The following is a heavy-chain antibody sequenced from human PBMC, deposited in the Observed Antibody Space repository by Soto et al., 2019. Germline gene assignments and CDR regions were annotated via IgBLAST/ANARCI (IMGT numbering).Heavy chain of an antibody. D-gene: IGHD2-2*01. V-gene: IGHV3-49*03. CDR2: IRSKAYGGTT. J-gene: IGHJ4*02. CDR1: GFTFGDYA. Sequence: PGGSLRLSCTASGFTFGDYAMSWFRQAPGKGLEWVGFIRSKAYGGTTEYAASVKGRFTISRDDSKSIAYLQMNSLKTEDTAVYYCTAGYCSSTSCRAEIDYWGQGTLVTVSS. CDR3: TAGYCSSTSCRAEIDY.